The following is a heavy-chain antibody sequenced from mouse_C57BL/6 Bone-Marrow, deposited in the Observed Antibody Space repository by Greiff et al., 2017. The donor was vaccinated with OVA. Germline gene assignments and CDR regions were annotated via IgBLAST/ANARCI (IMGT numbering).Heavy chain of an antibody. J-gene: IGHJ4*01. Sequence: EVKLMESGGGLVKPGGSLKLSCAASGFTFSSYAMSWVRQTPEKRLEWVATISDGGSYTYYPDNVKGRFTISRDNAKNNLYLQMSHLKSEDTAMYYCAREWGLLYYGYDEGYAMDYWGQGTSVTVSS. CDR1: GFTFSSYA. D-gene: IGHD2-2*01. V-gene: IGHV5-4*01. CDR3: AREWGLLYYGYDEGYAMDY. CDR2: ISDGGSYT.